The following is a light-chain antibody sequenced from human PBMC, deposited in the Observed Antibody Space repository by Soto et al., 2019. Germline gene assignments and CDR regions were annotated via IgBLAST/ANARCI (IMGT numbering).Light chain of an antibody. J-gene: IGKJ1*01. V-gene: IGKV1-39*01. CDR2: TAS. CDR1: QPISDY. Sequence: IHLTQYPSSLSASVGDRVTITCRTSQPISDYLDWYQQKPGKAPTLLIYTASNLQSGVPSRFSGSGSGTHFTLTISSLQPEDFATYYCQQHYNTPRTFGQGTKVDI. CDR3: QQHYNTPRT.